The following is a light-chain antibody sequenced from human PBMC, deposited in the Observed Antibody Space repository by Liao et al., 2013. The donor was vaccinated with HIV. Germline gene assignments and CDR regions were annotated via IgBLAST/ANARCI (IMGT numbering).Light chain of an antibody. J-gene: IGLJ1*01. V-gene: IGLV3-21*04. Sequence: SYELTQPPSASVAPGKTASITCGAHNIGTRSVHWYQQKPGQAPILLIYDNSGRPSGIPERFSGSNSGSTATLTVGRVEAGDEADYYCQVWDSSSDHCVFGTGTKVTVL. CDR1: NIGTRS. CDR3: QVWDSSSDHCV. CDR2: DNS.